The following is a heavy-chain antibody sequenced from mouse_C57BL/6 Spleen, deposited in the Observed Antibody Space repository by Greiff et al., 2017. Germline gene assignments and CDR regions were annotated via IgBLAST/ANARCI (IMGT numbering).Heavy chain of an antibody. J-gene: IGHJ2*01. CDR1: GYTFTDYY. CDR3: ARCYYYGSSYYFDY. CDR2: IYPGSGNT. D-gene: IGHD1-1*01. Sequence: VKVVESGAELVRPGASVKLSCKASGYTFTDYYINWVKQRPGQGLEWIARIYPGSGNTYYNEKFKGKATLTAEKSSSTAYMQLSSLTSEDSAVYFCARCYYYGSSYYFDYWGQGTTLTVSS. V-gene: IGHV1-76*01.